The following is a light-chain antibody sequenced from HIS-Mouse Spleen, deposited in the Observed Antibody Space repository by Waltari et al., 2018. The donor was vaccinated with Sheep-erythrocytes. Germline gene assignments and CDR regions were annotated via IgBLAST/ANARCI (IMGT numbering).Light chain of an antibody. CDR1: SSDVGGYNY. J-gene: IGLJ1*01. CDR2: DVS. V-gene: IGLV2-11*01. Sequence: QSALTQPRTVSGSPGPAVTISRTGTSSDVGGYNYVPWYQQHPGKAPKLMIYDVSKRPSGVPDRFSGSKSGNTASLTISGLQAEDEADYYCCSYAGSYNHVFATGTKLTVL. CDR3: CSYAGSYNHV.